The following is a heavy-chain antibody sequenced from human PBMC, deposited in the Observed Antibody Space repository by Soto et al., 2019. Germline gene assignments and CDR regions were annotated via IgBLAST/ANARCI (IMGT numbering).Heavy chain of an antibody. CDR2: IVVGSGNT. D-gene: IGHD6-25*01. CDR1: GFTFSHSA. Sequence: SVKVSCKASGFTFSHSAMQWVRQARGQSLEWIGWIVVGSGNTNYAQKFQERVTISWDMSTNTAYMELSRLKSDDTAVYFCARDRADQEIAADPYFDHWGQGTLVTVSS. CDR3: ARDRADQEIAADPYFDH. V-gene: IGHV1-58*02. J-gene: IGHJ4*02.